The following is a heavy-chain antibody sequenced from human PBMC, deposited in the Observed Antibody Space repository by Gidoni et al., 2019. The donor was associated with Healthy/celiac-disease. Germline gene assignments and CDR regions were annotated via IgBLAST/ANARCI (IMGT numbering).Heavy chain of an antibody. J-gene: IGHJ6*04. CDR3: AREGFNIVVVPAATVYYYYGMDV. Sequence: QVQLVESGGGVVQPGRSLRLSCAASGFTFRSSAMHWVSRAPGKGLEWVAVISYDGSNKYYADSVKGRFTISRDNSKNTLYLQMNSLRAEDTAVYYCAREGFNIVVVPAATVYYYYGMDVWGKGTTVTVSS. V-gene: IGHV3-30-3*01. CDR2: ISYDGSNK. CDR1: GFTFRSSA. D-gene: IGHD2-2*01.